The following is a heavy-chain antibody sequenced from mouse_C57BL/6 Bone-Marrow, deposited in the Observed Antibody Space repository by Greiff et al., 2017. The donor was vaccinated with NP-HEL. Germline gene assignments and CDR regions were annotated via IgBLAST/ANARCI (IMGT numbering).Heavy chain of an antibody. J-gene: IGHJ4*01. V-gene: IGHV5-12*01. Sequence: DVMLVESGGGLVQPGGSLKLSCAASGFTFSDYYMYWVRQTPEKRLEWVAYISNGGGSTYYPDTVKGRFTISRDNAKNTLYLQMSRLKSEDTAMYYCARPHYYGSGYYAMDYWGQGTSVTVSS. CDR3: ARPHYYGSGYYAMDY. D-gene: IGHD1-1*01. CDR2: ISNGGGST. CDR1: GFTFSDYY.